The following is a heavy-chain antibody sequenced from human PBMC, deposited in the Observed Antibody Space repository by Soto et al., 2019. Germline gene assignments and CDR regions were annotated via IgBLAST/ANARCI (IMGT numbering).Heavy chain of an antibody. Sequence: EVQLLESGGGLVQPGGSLRLSCAASGFTFSSYAMSWVRQAPGKGLEWVSAISGSGGSTYYADSLKSRFTISRDNAKNTLYPQMNIQSTEDRDVYYCGKDRTPGRPGPVGNIGLPLMHVWGQGTTVTVSS. V-gene: IGHV3-23*01. CDR3: GKDRTPGRPGPVGNIGLPLMHV. CDR2: ISGSGGST. D-gene: IGHD1-26*01. J-gene: IGHJ6*01. CDR1: GFTFSSYA.